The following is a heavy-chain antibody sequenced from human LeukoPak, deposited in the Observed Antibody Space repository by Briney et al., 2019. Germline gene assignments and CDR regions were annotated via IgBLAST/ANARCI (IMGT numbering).Heavy chain of an antibody. V-gene: IGHV1-18*01. Sequence: ASVKVSCKASGYTFTSYGISWVRQAPGQGLEWMGWISAYNGNTNYAQKLQGRVTMTTDTSTSIAYMELRSLRSDDTAVYYCARGITIFGVAAEPDAFDIWGQGTMVTVSS. D-gene: IGHD3-3*01. CDR1: GYTFTSYG. J-gene: IGHJ3*02. CDR2: ISAYNGNT. CDR3: ARGITIFGVAAEPDAFDI.